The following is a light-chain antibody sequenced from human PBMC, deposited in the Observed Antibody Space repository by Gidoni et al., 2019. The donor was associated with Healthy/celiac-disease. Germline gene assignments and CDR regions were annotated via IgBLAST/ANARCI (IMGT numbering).Light chain of an antibody. CDR3: QQSYSTPPWT. Sequence: IQMPQSPSSLSASVGDRVTITCRASQSISSYLYWYQQKPGKAPKLLIYAASSFQSGVPSRFSGSGSGTDFTLTISSLQPEDFATYYCQQSYSTPPWTFGQXTKVEIK. CDR2: AAS. CDR1: QSISSY. V-gene: IGKV1-39*01. J-gene: IGKJ1*01.